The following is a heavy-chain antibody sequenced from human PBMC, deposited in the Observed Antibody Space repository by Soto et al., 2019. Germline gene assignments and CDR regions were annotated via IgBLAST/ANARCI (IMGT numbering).Heavy chain of an antibody. CDR2: IYHSGST. CDR1: GNSISTTNW. D-gene: IGHD3-22*01. V-gene: IGHV4-4*02. Sequence: KTSETLSLTCGVSGNSISTTNWWSWVRQSPGKGLEWIGEIYHSGSTNYNPSLKSRVTISVDKSKNQFSLKLSSVTAADTAAYYCARDVGYHYDGSPSGQFDFWGQGTLVT. J-gene: IGHJ4*02. CDR3: ARDVGYHYDGSPSGQFDF.